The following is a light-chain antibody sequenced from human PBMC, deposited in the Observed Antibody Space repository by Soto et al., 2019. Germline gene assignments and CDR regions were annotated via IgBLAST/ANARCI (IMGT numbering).Light chain of an antibody. CDR1: QSVSSSY. J-gene: IGKJ5*01. V-gene: IGKV3D-20*02. CDR2: DAS. Sequence: ENVLTQSPGTLSLSHGERATLSCRASQSVSSSYLAWYQQKPGQAPRLLIYDASNRATGIPARFSGSGSGTDFTLTISSLEPEDFAVYYCQQRSNWPWTFGQGTRLEIK. CDR3: QQRSNWPWT.